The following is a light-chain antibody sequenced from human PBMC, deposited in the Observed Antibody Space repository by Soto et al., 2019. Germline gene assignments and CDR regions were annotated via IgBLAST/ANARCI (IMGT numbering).Light chain of an antibody. CDR3: QQYGSSGT. J-gene: IGKJ1*01. CDR1: QSVSNNY. Sequence: EIVLTQSPGTLSLSPGERATLSCRASQSVSNNYLAWYQQKPGQAPRLLIYGASNRATGIPDRFSGSGAGTEFTLTISRLEPEDVAVDYCQQYGSSGTFGQGTKVEIK. V-gene: IGKV3-20*01. CDR2: GAS.